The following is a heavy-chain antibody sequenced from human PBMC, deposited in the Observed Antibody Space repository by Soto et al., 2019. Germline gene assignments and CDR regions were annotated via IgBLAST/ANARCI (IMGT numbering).Heavy chain of an antibody. D-gene: IGHD3-16*01. J-gene: IGHJ4*02. CDR2: MSGYNGNT. Sequence: ASVKVSCKASGYTFSNFGLSWVRQAPGQGLEWMGWMSGYNGNTNSGEKFQGRVTVTTETCKRTAYVEVRSLRLDDTAVYYCARDLGTYRAPFYIDHWGPGTLVTVSS. CDR3: ARDLGTYRAPFYIDH. CDR1: GYTFSNFG. V-gene: IGHV1-18*01.